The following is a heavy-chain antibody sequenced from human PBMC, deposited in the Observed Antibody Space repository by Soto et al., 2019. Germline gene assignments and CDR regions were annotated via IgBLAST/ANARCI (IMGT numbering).Heavy chain of an antibody. CDR2: IKQDGSEK. CDR3: ARDLVYSSSWYGGIDY. CDR1: GFTFSSYW. V-gene: IGHV3-7*01. D-gene: IGHD6-13*01. Sequence: EVQLVESGGGLVQPGGSLRLSCAASGFTFSSYWMSWVRQAPGKGLEWVANIKQDGSEKYYVDSVKGRFTISRDNAKNSLYLQMNSLRAEDTAVYYCARDLVYSSSWYGGIDYWGQGTLVTVSS. J-gene: IGHJ4*02.